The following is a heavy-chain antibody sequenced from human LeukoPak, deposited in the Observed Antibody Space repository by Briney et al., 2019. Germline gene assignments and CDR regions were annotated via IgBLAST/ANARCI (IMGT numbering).Heavy chain of an antibody. J-gene: IGHJ6*02. CDR3: ASDSPSNGLDV. CDR1: GFTFSSYW. Sequence: GGSLRLSCAASGFTFSSYWMHWVRQIPGKEPVWVSRINSDGSITVYADSVKGRFTVSKDNAKNMLYLQMTSLRADDTATYYCASDSPSNGLDVWGQGTTVTVSS. CDR2: INSDGSIT. V-gene: IGHV3-74*01.